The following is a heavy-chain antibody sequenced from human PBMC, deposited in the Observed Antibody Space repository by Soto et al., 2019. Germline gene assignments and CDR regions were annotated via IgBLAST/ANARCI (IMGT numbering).Heavy chain of an antibody. D-gene: IGHD2-15*01. CDR3: ARGDILGWFDP. CDR1: GYTFTSYA. J-gene: IGHJ5*02. CDR2: INAGNGNA. Sequence: ASVKVSCKASGYTFTSYAMHWVRQAPGQRLEWMGWINAGNGNAKYSQKFQGRVTITRDTSASTAYMELSSLRSEDTAVYYCARGDILGWFDPWGQGTLATVSS. V-gene: IGHV1-3*01.